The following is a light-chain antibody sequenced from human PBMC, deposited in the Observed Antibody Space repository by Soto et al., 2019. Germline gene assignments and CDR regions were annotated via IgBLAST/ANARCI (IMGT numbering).Light chain of an antibody. CDR2: AAS. Sequence: DIQMTQSPSSLSASVGDRVTITCRASQSISSYLNWYQQKPGKAPKVLIYAASSLQSGGPSRFSGIGSGTDFTLSISSLQPEDFATYYCQQSYSGPLTFGGGTKVEIK. V-gene: IGKV1-39*01. CDR1: QSISSY. CDR3: QQSYSGPLT. J-gene: IGKJ4*01.